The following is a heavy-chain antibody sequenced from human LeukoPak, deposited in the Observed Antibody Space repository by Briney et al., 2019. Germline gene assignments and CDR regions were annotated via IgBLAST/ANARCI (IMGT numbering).Heavy chain of an antibody. CDR2: IIPIFVTA. Sequence: SVKVSCKASGGTFSSYAISWVRHAPGEGREWMGTIIPIFVTANYAQKVQGRVTITTDESTSTDYMELSSLRSEDAAVYYCARELYYYDSSGHFDYWGQGTLVTVSS. V-gene: IGHV1-69*05. CDR3: ARELYYYDSSGHFDY. CDR1: GGTFSSYA. J-gene: IGHJ4*02. D-gene: IGHD3-22*01.